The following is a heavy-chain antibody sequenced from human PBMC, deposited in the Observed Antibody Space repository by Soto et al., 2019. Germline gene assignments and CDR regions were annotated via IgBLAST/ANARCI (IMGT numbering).Heavy chain of an antibody. CDR2: IISLFGTA. J-gene: IGHJ4*02. CDR1: GVTFSSYA. Sequence: SVKVSCKASGVTFSSYAISWVRQAPGQGLGWMGGIISLFGTATYAQKFQGRVTFTADESTSTAYMELSSLSSEDTAVYYCGRAIYNSSGHPQILPYYWGQGTLVTVSS. V-gene: IGHV1-69*13. CDR3: GRAIYNSSGHPQILPYY. D-gene: IGHD3-22*01.